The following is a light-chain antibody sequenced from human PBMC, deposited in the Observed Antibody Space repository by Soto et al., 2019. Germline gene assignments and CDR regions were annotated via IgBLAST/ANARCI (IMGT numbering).Light chain of an antibody. Sequence: DIQMTQSPPSLSASVGDRVTITCQASQDIGTYLNWYQHKPGKAPNLVIYDASNLETGVPSRFSGGGSGTYFTSPISSLRPEDIATYYCQHSNHPPLFGPGTKVDF. CDR2: DAS. J-gene: IGKJ3*01. CDR3: QHSNHPPL. CDR1: QDIGTY. V-gene: IGKV1-33*01.